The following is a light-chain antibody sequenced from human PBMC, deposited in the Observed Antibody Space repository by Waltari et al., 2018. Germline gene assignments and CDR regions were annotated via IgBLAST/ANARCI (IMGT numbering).Light chain of an antibody. CDR3: MQGTHPPQT. CDR2: KIS. Sequence: DVVMTQSPLSLPVTLGQPASISCRSSQSLIHNNGNTYLNWFQQRPGQSPRRLISKISYRDSGVPDRFSGSGSGTDFTLRISRVEAEDVGVYYCMQGTHPPQTFGGGTKVEIK. V-gene: IGKV2-30*02. J-gene: IGKJ4*01. CDR1: QSLIHNNGNTY.